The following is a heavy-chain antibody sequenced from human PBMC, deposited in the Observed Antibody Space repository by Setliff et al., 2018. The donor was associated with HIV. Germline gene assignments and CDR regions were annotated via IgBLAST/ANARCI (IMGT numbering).Heavy chain of an antibody. Sequence: PSETLSLTCTVSGGSISSHYWSWIRQPPGKGLEWIGSIYYSGSTNYNPSLKSRVTISVDTSKNQFSLKLSSVTAADTAVYYCAREEWGLLDYWGQGTRVTVSS. J-gene: IGHJ4*02. D-gene: IGHD1-26*01. CDR3: AREEWGLLDY. CDR1: GGSISSHY. CDR2: IYYSGST. V-gene: IGHV4-59*11.